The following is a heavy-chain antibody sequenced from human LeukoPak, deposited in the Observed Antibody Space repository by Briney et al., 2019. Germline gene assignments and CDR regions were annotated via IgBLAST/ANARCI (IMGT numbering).Heavy chain of an antibody. CDR2: IYHSGSA. V-gene: IGHV4-38-2*02. CDR1: GYSISSGYY. J-gene: IGHJ4*02. Sequence: SETLSLTCAVSGYSISSGYYWGWIRQPPGKGLEWIGSIYHSGSAYYNSSLKSRVTISVDTSKNQFSLKLTSVTAADTAVYYCAREWGYDYFFDYWGQGTLVTVS. CDR3: AREWGYDYFFDY. D-gene: IGHD3-22*01.